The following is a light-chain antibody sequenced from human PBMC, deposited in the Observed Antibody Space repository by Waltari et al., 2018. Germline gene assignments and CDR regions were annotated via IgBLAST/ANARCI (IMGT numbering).Light chain of an antibody. Sequence: SGLTQPPSVSGAPGQRVTIPCPGTTSTIAAASDVPTYQVLPGTAPTLLIFGNNHRPSGVPDRFSGSKSGTSASLAITGLQAEDEADYYCQSYDSSLIASVFGGGTKLTVL. CDR2: GNN. V-gene: IGLV1-40*01. J-gene: IGLJ2*01. CDR3: QSYDSSLIASV. CDR1: TSTIAAASD.